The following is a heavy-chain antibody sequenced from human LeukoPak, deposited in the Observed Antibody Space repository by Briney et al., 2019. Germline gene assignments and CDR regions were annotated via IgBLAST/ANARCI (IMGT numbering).Heavy chain of an antibody. Sequence: GASVKVSCKASGGTFSSYATSWVRQAPGQGLEWMGGIIPIFGTANYAQKFQGRVTITADESTSTAYMELSSLRSEDTAVYYCARVQYCSSTSCYPLDYWGQGTLVTVSS. V-gene: IGHV1-69*13. CDR3: ARVQYCSSTSCYPLDY. J-gene: IGHJ4*02. CDR1: GGTFSSYA. CDR2: IIPIFGTA. D-gene: IGHD2-2*01.